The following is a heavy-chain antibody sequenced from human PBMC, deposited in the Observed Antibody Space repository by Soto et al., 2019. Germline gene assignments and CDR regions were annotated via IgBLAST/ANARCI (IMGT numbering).Heavy chain of an antibody. CDR3: AKAGGRLSTPFDP. J-gene: IGHJ5*02. V-gene: IGHV3-30*18. Sequence: QVQMVESGGDLVQTGRSLRRSCAASGFTFRSYGMHWVRQAPGKGLEWVAVISNDGSKTYYGESVKGRFTISRDNSKNTLYLQMNSLRPEDTAGYYCAKAGGRLSTPFDPWGQGTQVTVSS. CDR1: GFTFRSYG. D-gene: IGHD1-26*01. CDR2: ISNDGSKT.